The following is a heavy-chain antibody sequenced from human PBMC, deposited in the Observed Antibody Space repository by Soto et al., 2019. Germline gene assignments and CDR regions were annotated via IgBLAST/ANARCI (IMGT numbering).Heavy chain of an antibody. V-gene: IGHV1-18*01. CDR3: ALTAIDY. J-gene: IGHJ4*02. CDR1: GYTFITYG. Sequence: QVQLVQSGAEVKKPGASVKVSFKASGYTFITYGINWVRQAPGQGLEWMGWISAYNGNTQYAQKFQGRVTMTRDTSTSTAYMELRSLISDDTAVYYCALTAIDYWGQGTLVTVS. D-gene: IGHD5-18*01. CDR2: ISAYNGNT.